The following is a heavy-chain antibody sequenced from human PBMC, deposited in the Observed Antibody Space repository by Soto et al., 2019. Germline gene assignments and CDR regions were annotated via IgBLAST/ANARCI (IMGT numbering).Heavy chain of an antibody. D-gene: IGHD4-17*01. Sequence: PGGSLRLSCAASGFTFDDYAMTWVRQAPGKGLEWVSSISGSSSTTYYADSVKGRFTISRDNSKNTVYLHMNTLSTEDTAVYYCAPTRYDYGDDAVGYWGQGTLVTVSS. J-gene: IGHJ4*01. CDR3: APTRYDYGDDAVGY. CDR2: ISGSSSTT. V-gene: IGHV3-23*01. CDR1: GFTFDDYA.